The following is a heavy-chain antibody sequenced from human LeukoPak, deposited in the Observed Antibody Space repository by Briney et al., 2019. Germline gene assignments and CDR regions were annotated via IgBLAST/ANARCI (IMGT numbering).Heavy chain of an antibody. CDR3: ARDLDSILFDY. CDR1: GFTFSTYW. CDR2: IRPEGTTT. Sequence: PGGSLRLSCAASGFTFSTYWMHWVRQAPGKGLVWVSRIRPEGTTTAYADSVKGRFTISRDNAKNTLFLQMNSLSAEDTAVYYCARDLDSILFDYWGQGTLVTVSS. J-gene: IGHJ4*02. V-gene: IGHV3-74*03. D-gene: IGHD3-9*01.